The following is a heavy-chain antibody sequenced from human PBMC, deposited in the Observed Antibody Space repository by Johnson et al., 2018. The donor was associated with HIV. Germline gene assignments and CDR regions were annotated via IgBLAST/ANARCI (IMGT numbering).Heavy chain of an antibody. CDR3: ARDPLTAARWGPMNGGAFDI. Sequence: QVQLVESGGGVVQPGGSLRLSCAASGFTFSSYGMHWVRQAPGKGLEWVAVISYDGSNKYYADSVKGRFTISRANSKNTRYLQMNSLRAEDTAVYYCARDPLTAARWGPMNGGAFDIWGQGTMVTVSS. D-gene: IGHD6-6*01. J-gene: IGHJ3*02. CDR2: ISYDGSNK. CDR1: GFTFSSYG. V-gene: IGHV3-30*19.